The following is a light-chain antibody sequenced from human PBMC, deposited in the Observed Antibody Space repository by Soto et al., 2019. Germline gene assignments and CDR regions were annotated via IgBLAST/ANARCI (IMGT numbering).Light chain of an antibody. CDR2: AIS. V-gene: IGKV1-39*01. Sequence: LXASXGDRVHITFQTSQSINTHLYWYQQKPGKPPKLLIHAISSLQSGVPSRFSGSGSGTEFTLTISSLQSEDFAVYYCQQYYNWPTFGQGTRLEIK. CDR3: QQYYNWPT. CDR1: QSINTH. J-gene: IGKJ5*01.